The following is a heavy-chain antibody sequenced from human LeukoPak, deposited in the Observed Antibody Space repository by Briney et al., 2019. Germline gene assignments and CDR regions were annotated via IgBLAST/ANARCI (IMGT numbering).Heavy chain of an antibody. Sequence: SETLSLTCTVSGGSITSGDYYWSWIRQPPGKGLEWIGYIYYSGSTYYNPSLKSRVTISVDTSKNQFSLKLSSVTAADTAVYYCARHRLFDTIGYYYDFDYWGQGTLVTVSS. J-gene: IGHJ4*02. CDR1: GGSITSGDYY. CDR3: ARHRLFDTIGYYYDFDY. CDR2: IYYSGST. D-gene: IGHD3-22*01. V-gene: IGHV4-30-4*08.